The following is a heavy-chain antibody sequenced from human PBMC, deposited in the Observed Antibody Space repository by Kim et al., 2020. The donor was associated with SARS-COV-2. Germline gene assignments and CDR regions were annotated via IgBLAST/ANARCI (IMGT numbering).Heavy chain of an antibody. CDR2: IIPIIGTA. Sequence: SVKVSCKASGGTFSSYAISWVRQAPGQGLEWMGWIIPIIGTANYAQKFQGRVTITAEESTSTAYMELSSLRSEDTAVYYCARGGAAYCGGDCYSNLYYWGQGTLVTVSS. J-gene: IGHJ4*02. D-gene: IGHD2-21*02. V-gene: IGHV1-69*13. CDR1: GGTFSSYA. CDR3: ARGGAAYCGGDCYSNLYY.